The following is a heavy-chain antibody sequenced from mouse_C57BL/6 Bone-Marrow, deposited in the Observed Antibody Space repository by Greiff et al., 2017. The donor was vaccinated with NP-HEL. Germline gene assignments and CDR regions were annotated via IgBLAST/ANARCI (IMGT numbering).Heavy chain of an antibody. J-gene: IGHJ4*01. Sequence: VKLVESGAELVRPGASVKLSCKASGYTFTDYYINWVKQRPGQGLEWIARIYPGSGNTYYNEKFKGKATLTAEKSSSTAYMQLSSLTSEDSAVYFCARSGYYAMDYWGQGTSVTVSS. CDR1: GYTFTDYY. V-gene: IGHV1-76*01. CDR2: IYPGSGNT. CDR3: ARSGYYAMDY.